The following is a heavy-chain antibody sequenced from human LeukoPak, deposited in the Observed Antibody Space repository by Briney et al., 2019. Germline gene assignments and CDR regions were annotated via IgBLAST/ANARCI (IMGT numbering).Heavy chain of an antibody. D-gene: IGHD4/OR15-4a*01. V-gene: IGHV3-9*01. CDR2: ISWNSGSI. Sequence: GRSLRLSCAASGFTFDDYAMHWVRQAPGKGLEWVPGISWNSGSIGYADSVKGRFTISRDNAKNSLYLQMNSLRAEDTALYYCAKDIGADYYYGMDVWGQGTTVTVSS. J-gene: IGHJ6*02. CDR1: GFTFDDYA. CDR3: AKDIGADYYYGMDV.